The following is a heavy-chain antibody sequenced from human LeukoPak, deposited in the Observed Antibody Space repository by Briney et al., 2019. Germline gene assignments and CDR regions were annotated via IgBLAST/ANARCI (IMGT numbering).Heavy chain of an antibody. J-gene: IGHJ3*02. CDR1: GFTFTDYW. V-gene: IGHV3-74*01. Sequence: GGSLRLSCAASGFTFTDYWMHWVRQAPGKGLVWVSRISADGRMTDYEDSVKGRFTVSRDNAKNTVYLQMNRVRAEDTAVYYCARGGFTYGPATLGALDIWGQGTMVPVSS. CDR2: ISADGRMT. CDR3: ARGGFTYGPATLGALDI. D-gene: IGHD5-18*01.